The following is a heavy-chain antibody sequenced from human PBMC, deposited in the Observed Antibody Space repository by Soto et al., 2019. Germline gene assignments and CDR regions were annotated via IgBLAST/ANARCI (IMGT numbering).Heavy chain of an antibody. CDR3: ARSGYAHGLDV. CDR1: GFTSSDHD. V-gene: IGHV3-72*01. D-gene: IGHD2-2*01. J-gene: IGHJ6*02. Sequence: EAQLVESGGALVQPGGSLRLSCAVSGFTSSDHDMNWVRQAPGKGLEGIGHTRNKGNDYITNYAASGKGRFTISRDDSKNSLYLKMKSLKNEDTDGYYFARSGYAHGLDVWGQGTTCTVSS. CDR2: TRNKGNDYIT.